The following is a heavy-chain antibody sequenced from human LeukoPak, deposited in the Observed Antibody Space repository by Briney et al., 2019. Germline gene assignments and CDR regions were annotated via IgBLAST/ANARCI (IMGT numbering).Heavy chain of an antibody. CDR2: ISWNSGSI. CDR1: GFTFDDYA. V-gene: IGHV3-9*01. CDR3: ARFAAGGSYYYYMDV. Sequence: PGGSLRLSCAASGFTFDDYAMHWVRQAPGKGLEWVSGISWNSGSIGYADSMKGRFTISRDNAKNSLYLQMNSLRADDTAVYYCARFAAGGSYYYYMDVWGKGTTVTVSS. J-gene: IGHJ6*03. D-gene: IGHD3-10*01.